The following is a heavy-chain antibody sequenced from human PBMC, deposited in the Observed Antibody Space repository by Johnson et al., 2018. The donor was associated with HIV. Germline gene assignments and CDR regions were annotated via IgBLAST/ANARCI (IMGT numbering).Heavy chain of an antibody. D-gene: IGHD1-1*01. CDR2: IRYDGSNK. J-gene: IGHJ3*02. Sequence: QVQLVESGGGVVQPGGSLRLSCAASGFTFSSYGMHWVRQAPGKGLEWVAFIRYDGSNKYYADSVKGRFTISRDNSKNTLYLQMNSLRAEDTAVYYCAKVGGTTIRRDAFDIWGQGTMVTVSS. CDR3: AKVGGTTIRRDAFDI. V-gene: IGHV3-30*02. CDR1: GFTFSSYG.